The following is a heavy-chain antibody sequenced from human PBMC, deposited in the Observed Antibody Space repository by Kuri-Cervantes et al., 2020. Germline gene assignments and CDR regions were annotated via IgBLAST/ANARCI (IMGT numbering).Heavy chain of an antibody. J-gene: IGHJ4*02. CDR2: ISSSGSTI. D-gene: IGHD3-10*01. V-gene: IGHV3-11*04. CDR3: ASQYLTHYYGSGSYADY. Sequence: GESLKISCAASGFTFSDYYMSWIRQAPGKGLEWVSYISSSGSTIYYADSVKGRFTISRDNAKNSLYLQTHSLRAEDTAVYYCASQYLTHYYGSGSYADYWGQGTLVTVSS. CDR1: GFTFSDYY.